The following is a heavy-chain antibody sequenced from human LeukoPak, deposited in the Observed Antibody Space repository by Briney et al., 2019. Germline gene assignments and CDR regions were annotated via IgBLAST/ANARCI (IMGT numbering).Heavy chain of an antibody. J-gene: IGHJ5*02. D-gene: IGHD1-26*01. CDR2: IYYSGST. CDR1: GGSISSYY. Sequence: SETLSLTCTVSGGSISSYYWSWIRQPPGKRREGIGYIYYSGSTNYNPSLKSRVTISVDTSKNQFSLNLTSVSAADTAVYYCARELGGSYYVGNWFDPWGQGTLVTVSS. CDR3: ARELGGSYYVGNWFDP. V-gene: IGHV4-59*01.